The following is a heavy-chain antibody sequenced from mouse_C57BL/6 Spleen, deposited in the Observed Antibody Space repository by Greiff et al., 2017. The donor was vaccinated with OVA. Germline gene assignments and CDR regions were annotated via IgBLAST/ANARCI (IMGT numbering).Heavy chain of an antibody. CDR3: ARREDGYFAY. D-gene: IGHD2-3*01. CDR2: INPSSGYT. Sequence: VQLQQSGAELAKPGASVKLSCKASGYTFTSYWMHWVKQRPGQGLEWIGYINPSSGYTKYNQKFKDKDTLTADKSSSTAYMQLSSLTYEDSAVYYCARREDGYFAYWGQGTLVTVSA. J-gene: IGHJ3*01. V-gene: IGHV1-7*01. CDR1: GYTFTSYW.